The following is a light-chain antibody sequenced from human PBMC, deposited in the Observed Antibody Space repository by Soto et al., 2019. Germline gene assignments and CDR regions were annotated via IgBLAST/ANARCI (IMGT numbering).Light chain of an antibody. CDR2: ATS. V-gene: IGKV1-27*01. J-gene: IGKJ3*01. CDR1: QGINHY. Sequence: DIQMTQSPSSLSASVGDRVTITCRASQGINHYLAWFQQKPGKVPKXLIYATSTLQSGVPSRFSGIGFGTDLTLNISSLQPEDGATYYGQKHNSAPLFFGPGTKVDIK. CDR3: QKHNSAPLF.